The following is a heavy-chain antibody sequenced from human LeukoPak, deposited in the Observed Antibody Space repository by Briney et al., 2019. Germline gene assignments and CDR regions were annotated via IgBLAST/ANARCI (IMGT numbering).Heavy chain of an antibody. V-gene: IGHV3-74*01. CDR1: GFTFSSYW. CDR3: ARSREPGRDGDY. J-gene: IGHJ4*02. CDR2: ISSDGVST. Sequence: GGSLRLSCAASGFTFSSYWMHWVRQVPGKGLVWVSRISSDGVSTAYADSVKGRFTLSRDNAKNTLYLQMNSLRADDTAVYYCARSREPGRDGDYWGQGTLVTVPS. D-gene: IGHD5-24*01.